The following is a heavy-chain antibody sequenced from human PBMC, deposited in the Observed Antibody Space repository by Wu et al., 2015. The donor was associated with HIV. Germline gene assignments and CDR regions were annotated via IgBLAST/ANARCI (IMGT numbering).Heavy chain of an antibody. J-gene: IGHJ3*02. Sequence: QVQLVQSGAEVKKPGSSVKVSCKTSGGSFNNYAINWVRQAPGQGLEWMGRIIPMYGTPNYAQNFQGRVTISADESTRTAYMELSSLRSEDTAVYYCARVVEMATIGGAFDIWGQGTSGHRLF. CDR1: GGSFNNYA. CDR2: IIPMYGTP. V-gene: IGHV1-69*13. D-gene: IGHD5-24*01. CDR3: ARVVEMATIGGAFDI.